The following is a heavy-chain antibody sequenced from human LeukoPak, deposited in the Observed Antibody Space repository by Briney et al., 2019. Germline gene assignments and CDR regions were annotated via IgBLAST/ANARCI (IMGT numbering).Heavy chain of an antibody. V-gene: IGHV2-70*01. CDR1: GFSLRTSGMC. CDR2: IDWDDDK. Sequence: SGPALVKPTQTLTLTCAFSGFSLRTSGMCVSWIRQPPGKALEWLALIDWDDDKYYSTSLKTRITISKDTSKNQVVLTMTNMDPVDTATYYCARYLYGDSASYFDYWGQGTLVIVSS. J-gene: IGHJ4*02. CDR3: ARYLYGDSASYFDY. D-gene: IGHD4-17*01.